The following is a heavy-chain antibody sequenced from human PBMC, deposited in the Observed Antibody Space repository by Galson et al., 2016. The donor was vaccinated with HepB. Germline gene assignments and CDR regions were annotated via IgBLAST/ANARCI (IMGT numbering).Heavy chain of an antibody. CDR1: DASISSSNW. J-gene: IGHJ6*02. Sequence: SETLSLTCAVSDASISSSNWWTWVRQPPGKGLEWIGEIYRNGNTNLNPSLKSPLTISPDKSKNHFSLNLGSVTAADTAVYYCTRVPNNGSYPYPYSYGMDVWGQGTTVTVSS. D-gene: IGHD2-8*01. V-gene: IGHV4-4*02. CDR2: IYRNGNT. CDR3: TRVPNNGSYPYPYSYGMDV.